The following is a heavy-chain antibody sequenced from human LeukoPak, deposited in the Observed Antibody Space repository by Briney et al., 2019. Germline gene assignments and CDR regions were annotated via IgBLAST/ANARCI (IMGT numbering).Heavy chain of an antibody. D-gene: IGHD5-24*01. CDR3: ARQVATIYSDFDI. CDR2: ISYGGTT. J-gene: IGHJ3*02. V-gene: IGHV4-39*01. CDR1: DDSIRSRISY. Sequence: SSETLSLTCTVSDDSIRSRISYWAWIRQSPGKGLEWIGTISYGGTTYYNPSLKSRVTISIDTSKNHFSLKVNSATAADTAVYYCARQVATIYSDFDIWGQGTMVTVSS.